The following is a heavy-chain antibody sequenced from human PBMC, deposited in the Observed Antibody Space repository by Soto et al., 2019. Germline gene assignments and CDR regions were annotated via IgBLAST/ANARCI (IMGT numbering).Heavy chain of an antibody. V-gene: IGHV4-30-2*01. J-gene: IGHJ4*02. CDR2: IYHSGST. Sequence: SETLSLPCAVSGGSLSRGVFSWSWIRPPPGKGLEWIGYIYHSGSTYYNPSLKSRVTISVDRSKNQFSLKLSSVTAADTAVYYCASLYCSGGSCYFDYWGQGTQVTVSS. CDR1: GGSLSRGVFS. CDR3: ASLYCSGGSCYFDY. D-gene: IGHD2-15*01.